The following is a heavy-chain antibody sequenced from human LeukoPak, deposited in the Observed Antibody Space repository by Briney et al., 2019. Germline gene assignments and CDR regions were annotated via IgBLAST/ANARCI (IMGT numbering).Heavy chain of an antibody. V-gene: IGHV3-30*03. Sequence: GGSLRLSCAASGFSFSSFWMSWVRQAPGKGLEWVAVTSSDLNVKLYADSVKGRFTISRDNSRSTLYLQMNSLRPEDTAIYYCAREGYYGSGSPPSLYFDYWGQGTLVTVSS. CDR1: GFSFSSFW. J-gene: IGHJ4*02. D-gene: IGHD3-10*01. CDR2: TSSDLNVK. CDR3: AREGYYGSGSPPSLYFDY.